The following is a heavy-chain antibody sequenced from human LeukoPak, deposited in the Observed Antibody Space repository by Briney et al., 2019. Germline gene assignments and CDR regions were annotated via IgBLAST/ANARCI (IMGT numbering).Heavy chain of an antibody. CDR2: INPSSGGT. V-gene: IGHV3-23*01. D-gene: IGHD3-3*02. J-gene: IGHJ4*02. Sequence: PGGSLRLSCAASGFTVSRNYMSWVRQAPGKGLEWVSGINPSSGGTYYADSVKGRFTISRDNSKNTLYLEMNSLRAEDTAVYYCARGRISPDYWGQGTLVTVSS. CDR1: GFTVSRNY. CDR3: ARGRISPDY.